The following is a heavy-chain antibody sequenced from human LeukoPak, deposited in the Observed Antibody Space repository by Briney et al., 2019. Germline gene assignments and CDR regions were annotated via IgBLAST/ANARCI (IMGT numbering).Heavy chain of an antibody. CDR3: ARLFGEF. Sequence: PSETLSLTCTVSGGSICSYYWSWIRQPPGKGLEWIGYIYYSGSTNYNPSLKSRVTISVDTSKNQFSLKLSSVTAADTAVYYCARLFGEFWGQGTLVTVSS. V-gene: IGHV4-59*01. D-gene: IGHD3-10*02. J-gene: IGHJ4*02. CDR1: GGSICSYY. CDR2: IYYSGST.